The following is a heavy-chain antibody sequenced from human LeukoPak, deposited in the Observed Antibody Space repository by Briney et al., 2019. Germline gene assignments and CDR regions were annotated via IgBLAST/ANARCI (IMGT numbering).Heavy chain of an antibody. Sequence: GGSLRLSCAASGFTFSTYGMSWVRQAPGKGLEWVSAISGSGDSTYYADSVKGRLTISRDNAKNSLYLQMSSLTPEDTAVYYCARNYDVLTGYPYYFDHWGQGILVTVSS. CDR2: ISGSGDST. CDR3: ARNYDVLTGYPYYFDH. V-gene: IGHV3-23*01. CDR1: GFTFSTYG. J-gene: IGHJ4*02. D-gene: IGHD3-9*01.